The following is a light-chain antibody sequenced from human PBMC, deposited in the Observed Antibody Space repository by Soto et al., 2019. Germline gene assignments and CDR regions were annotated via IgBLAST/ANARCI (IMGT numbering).Light chain of an antibody. CDR1: QNISSW. CDR2: DAS. V-gene: IGKV1-5*01. Sequence: DVRVSLSVSALSTYVGDRVTITCRASQNISSWLAWYQQKPGKAPKFLIYDASTLESGVPSRFSGSGSGTEFTLTISSMQPDDFTPYYSPHLTSHPLPFGGRSKL. CDR3: PHLTSHPLP. J-gene: IGKJ4*01.